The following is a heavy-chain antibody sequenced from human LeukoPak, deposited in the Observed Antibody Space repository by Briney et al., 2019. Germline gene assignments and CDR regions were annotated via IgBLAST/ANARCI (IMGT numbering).Heavy chain of an antibody. J-gene: IGHJ5*02. CDR3: ARDQWSRFDP. D-gene: IGHD2-8*01. V-gene: IGHV4-31*03. CDR1: GGSISSGGYY. Sequence: SETLSLTCTVSGGSISSGGYYWSWIRQHPGKGLEWIGYIYYSGSTYYNPSLKSRVTISVDRSKNQFSLKLSSVTAADTAVYYCARDQWSRFDPWGQGTLVTVSS. CDR2: IYYSGST.